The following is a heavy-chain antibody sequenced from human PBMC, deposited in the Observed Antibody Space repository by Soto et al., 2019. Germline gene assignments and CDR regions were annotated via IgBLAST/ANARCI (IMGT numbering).Heavy chain of an antibody. V-gene: IGHV4-59*01. CDR2: IHYSGST. CDR1: GGSISIYY. D-gene: IGHD2-15*01. CDR3: AREWSSFDY. J-gene: IGHJ4*02. Sequence: SETLSLTCTVSGGSISIYYWSWIRQPPGKGLEWIGYIHYSGSTSYNPSLESRVTTSVDTSKNQLSLKLSSVTAADTAVYYCAREWSSFDYWGQGTLVTVSS.